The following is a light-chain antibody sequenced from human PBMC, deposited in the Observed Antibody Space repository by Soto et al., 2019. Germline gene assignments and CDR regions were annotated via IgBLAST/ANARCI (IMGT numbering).Light chain of an antibody. CDR3: QSYDSSLSGWL. J-gene: IGLJ2*01. Sequence: QSVLTQPPSVSGAPGQRVTISWTGSSSNIGAGYDVHWYQQLPGTAPKLLVHGNTDRPSGVPDRFSGSKSGTSASLAITGLQAEDEADYYCQSYDSSLSGWLFGGGTKLTVL. CDR2: GNT. CDR1: SSNIGAGYD. V-gene: IGLV1-40*01.